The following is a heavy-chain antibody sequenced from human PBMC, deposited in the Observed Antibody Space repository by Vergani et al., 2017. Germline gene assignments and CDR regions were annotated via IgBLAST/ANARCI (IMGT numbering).Heavy chain of an antibody. J-gene: IGHJ6*02. Sequence: QVQLQQWGAGLLKPSETLSLTCAVYGGSFSGYYWSWIRQPPGKGLEWIGEINHSGSTNYNPSLKSRVTISVDTSKNQFSLKLSSVTAADTAVYYCARVTAAGIYGMDVWGQGTTVTVSS. CDR2: INHSGST. D-gene: IGHD6-13*01. CDR3: ARVTAAGIYGMDV. V-gene: IGHV4-34*01. CDR1: GGSFSGYY.